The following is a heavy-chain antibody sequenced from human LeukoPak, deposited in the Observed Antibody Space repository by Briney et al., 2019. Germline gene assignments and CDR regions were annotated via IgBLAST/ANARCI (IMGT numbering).Heavy chain of an antibody. CDR3: TTVTRQLAFDY. V-gene: IGHV3-15*01. Sequence: GGSLRLSCAASGFTFSNAWMSWVRQAPGKGLEWVGRIKSKTDGGTTDYAAPVKGIFTISRDDSKNTLHLQMNSLKTEDTAVYYCTTVTRQLAFDYWGQGTLVTVSS. J-gene: IGHJ4*02. CDR1: GFTFSNAW. CDR2: IKSKTDGGTT. D-gene: IGHD6-13*01.